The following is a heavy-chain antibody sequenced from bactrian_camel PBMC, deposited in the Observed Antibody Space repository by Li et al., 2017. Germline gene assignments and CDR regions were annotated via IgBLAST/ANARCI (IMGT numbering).Heavy chain of an antibody. J-gene: IGHJ4*01. CDR1: GYTYRRCS. CDR3: AAHFDY. CDR2: INPFGSA. Sequence: HVQLVESGGGSVEAGGSLRLSCVASGYTYRRCSMAWFRQAPGRERELVSTINPFGSAAYADSVKGRVTISRGNAKNTLYLQMNTLKTEDTAVYYCAAHFDYWGQGTQVTVS. V-gene: IGHV3S1*01.